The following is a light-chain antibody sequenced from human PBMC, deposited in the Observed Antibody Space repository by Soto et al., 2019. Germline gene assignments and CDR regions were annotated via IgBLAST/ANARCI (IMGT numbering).Light chain of an antibody. Sequence: QSVVTQSSSASASPGSSVKVTCTLSSGHWNYVIAWHQQRPGKAPRYLMKLEISGNYNKGSGLPDRFSGSSSGPDRYLTISNLQSEDEADYYCETWATNTVIFGGGTKLTVL. CDR3: ETWATNTVI. CDR1: SGHWNYV. V-gene: IGLV4-60*03. J-gene: IGLJ2*01. CDR2: LEISGNY.